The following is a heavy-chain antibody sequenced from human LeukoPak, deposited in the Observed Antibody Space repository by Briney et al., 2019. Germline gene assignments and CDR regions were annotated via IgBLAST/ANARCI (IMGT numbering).Heavy chain of an antibody. J-gene: IGHJ4*02. CDR1: GYTFTGYY. D-gene: IGHD3-22*01. CDR3: ARGHYYDSSGPDY. CDR2: ISAYNGNT. V-gene: IGHV1-18*04. Sequence: GASVKVSCKASGYTFTGYYMHWVRQAPGQGLEWMGWISAYNGNTNYAQKLQGRVTMTTDTSTSTAYMELRSLRSGDTAVYYCARGHYYDSSGPDYWGQGTLVTVSS.